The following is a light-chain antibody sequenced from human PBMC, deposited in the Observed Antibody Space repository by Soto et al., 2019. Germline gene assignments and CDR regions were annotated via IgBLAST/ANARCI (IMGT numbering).Light chain of an antibody. CDR1: SSDVGGYYY. V-gene: IGLV2-14*01. CDR3: AAWDNSFSGSLG. J-gene: IGLJ1*01. Sequence: QSVLTQPASVSGSPGQSITISCTATSSDVGGYYYVSWYQQHPGKAPKLMIYEVSNRPSGVPDRFSGSKSGPSASLAINGLRSEDEADYYCAAWDNSFSGSLGFGTGTKVTVL. CDR2: EVS.